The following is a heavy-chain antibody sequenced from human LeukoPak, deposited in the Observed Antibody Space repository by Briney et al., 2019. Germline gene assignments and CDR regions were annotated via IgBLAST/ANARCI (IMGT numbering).Heavy chain of an antibody. CDR3: ARDTPEGNLDP. J-gene: IGHJ5*02. V-gene: IGHV3-53*01. CDR1: GFTVSSNY. CDR2: IYSGGST. Sequence: GGSLRLSCAASGFTVSSNYMSWVRQAPGKGLEWVSVIYSGGSTYYADSVKGRFTISRVNSKDTLYLQMNSLRAEDTAVYYCARDTPEGNLDPWGQGTLVTVSS.